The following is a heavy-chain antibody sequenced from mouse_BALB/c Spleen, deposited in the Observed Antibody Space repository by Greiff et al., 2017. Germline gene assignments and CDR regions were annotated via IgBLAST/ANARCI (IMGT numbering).Heavy chain of an antibody. J-gene: IGHJ2*01. D-gene: IGHD2-4*01. CDR2: ISYDGSN. CDR3: AIYDYDCFDY. Sequence: DVQLQESGPGLVKPSQSLSLTCSVTGYSITSGYYWNWIRQFPGNKLEWMGYISYDGSNNYNPSLKNRISITRDTSKNQFFLKLNSVTTEDTATYYCAIYDYDCFDYWGQGTTLTVSS. V-gene: IGHV3-6*02. CDR1: GYSITSGYY.